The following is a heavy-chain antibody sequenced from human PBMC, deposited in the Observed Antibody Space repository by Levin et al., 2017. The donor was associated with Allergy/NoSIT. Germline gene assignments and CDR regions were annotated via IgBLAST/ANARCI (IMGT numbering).Heavy chain of an antibody. J-gene: IGHJ4*02. CDR1: GGSISNRSYY. Sequence: ESLKISCTVSGGSISNRSYYWGWIRQPPGKGLEWIGGIYYSGSTFYNPSLKSRVTISLDTSKNQLSLKLRSVTAADTAVYYCARAPNYGSGSYHDYWGQGTLVTVSS. CDR3: ARAPNYGSGSYHDY. CDR2: IYYSGST. V-gene: IGHV4-39*07. D-gene: IGHD3-10*01.